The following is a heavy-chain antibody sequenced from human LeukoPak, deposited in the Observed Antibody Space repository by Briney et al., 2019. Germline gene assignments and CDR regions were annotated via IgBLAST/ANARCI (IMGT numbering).Heavy chain of an antibody. Sequence: SETLSLTCTVSGGSISSYYWSWIRQPAGKGLDWIGRIYTSGSTNYNPSLKSRVTMSVDTSKNQFSLKLSSVTAADTAVYYCARGRRDYNYEDYFDYWGQGTLVTVSS. CDR3: ARGRRDYNYEDYFDY. V-gene: IGHV4-4*07. CDR2: IYTSGST. CDR1: GGSISSYY. D-gene: IGHD1-20*01. J-gene: IGHJ4*02.